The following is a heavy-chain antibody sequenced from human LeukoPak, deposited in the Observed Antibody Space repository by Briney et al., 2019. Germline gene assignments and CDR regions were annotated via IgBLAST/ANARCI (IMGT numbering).Heavy chain of an antibody. J-gene: IGHJ4*02. CDR3: ARDGNYYGSGSYYNWFDY. D-gene: IGHD3-10*01. CDR1: GFTFSSHA. CDR2: ISYDGSNK. Sequence: GGSLRLSCAASGFTFSSHAMHWVRQAPGKGLEWVAVISYDGSNKYYADSVKGRFTISRDNSKNTLYLQMNSLRAEDTAVYYCARDGNYYGSGSYYNWFDYWGQGTLVTVSS. V-gene: IGHV3-30*04.